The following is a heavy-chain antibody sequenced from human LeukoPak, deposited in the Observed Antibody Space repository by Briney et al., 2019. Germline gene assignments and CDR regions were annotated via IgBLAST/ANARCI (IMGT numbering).Heavy chain of an antibody. Sequence: GGSLRLSCAASGFTFRSYAMGWVRQAPGKGLEWVSDITGSGGSTYYADSVKGRFTISRDNSKNTLYLQMDSLRAEDTAVYYCAKDLDSRPYYFDYWGQGTLVTVSS. CDR2: ITGSGGST. CDR3: AKDLDSRPYYFDY. D-gene: IGHD3-9*01. V-gene: IGHV3-23*01. J-gene: IGHJ4*02. CDR1: GFTFRSYA.